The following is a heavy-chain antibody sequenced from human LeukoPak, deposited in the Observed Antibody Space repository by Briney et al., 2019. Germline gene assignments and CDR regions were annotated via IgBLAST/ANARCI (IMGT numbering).Heavy chain of an antibody. J-gene: IGHJ6*02. CDR1: GFTFSNYW. CDR3: ARGLRDRYGMDV. D-gene: IGHD5-12*01. CDR2: IKGDGSST. Sequence: GGSLRLSCATSGFTFSNYWMHWVRQVPGKGLVWVSRIKGDGSSTRNADSVEGRFTISRDNAKNTLYLQMNSLRAEDTAVYYCARGLRDRYGMDVWGQGTTVTVSS. V-gene: IGHV3-74*01.